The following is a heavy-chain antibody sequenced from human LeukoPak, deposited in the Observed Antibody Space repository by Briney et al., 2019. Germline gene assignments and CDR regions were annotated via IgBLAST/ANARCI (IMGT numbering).Heavy chain of an antibody. J-gene: IGHJ4*02. V-gene: IGHV3-30*02. D-gene: IGHD3-3*01. CDR2: IRYDGSNK. Sequence: GGSLRLSCAASGFTFSSYGMHWVRQAPGRGLEWVAFIRYDGSNKYYADSVKGRFTISRDNSKNTLYLQINSLRAEDTAVYYCAKDLPTPPMYYDFWSGPRGYWGQGTLVTVSS. CDR1: GFTFSSYG. CDR3: AKDLPTPPMYYDFWSGPRGY.